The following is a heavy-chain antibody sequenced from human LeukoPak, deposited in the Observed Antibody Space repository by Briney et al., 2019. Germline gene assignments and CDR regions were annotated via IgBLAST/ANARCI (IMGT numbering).Heavy chain of an antibody. D-gene: IGHD5-12*01. Sequence: PGGSLRLSCAASGLTFSQYSMNWVRQAPGKELEWVSHIRSSSETFYADSVKGRFTISRDNARNSLYLQMNNLRGEDTAIYYCARDAGNSGYGCDLWGQGTLVTVSS. J-gene: IGHJ5*02. CDR3: ARDAGNSGYGCDL. V-gene: IGHV3-48*01. CDR1: GLTFSQYS. CDR2: IRSSSET.